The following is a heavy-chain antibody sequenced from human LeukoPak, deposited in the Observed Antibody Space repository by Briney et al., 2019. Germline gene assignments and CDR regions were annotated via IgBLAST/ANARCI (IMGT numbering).Heavy chain of an antibody. Sequence: GASVKVSCKASGYTFTSYGISWVRQAPGQGLEGMGWISAYNGNTNYAQKLQGRVTMTTDTSTSTAYMELRSLGSDDTAVYYCARGIPRAAAIRESDYWGQGTLVTVSS. CDR3: ARGIPRAAAIRESDY. V-gene: IGHV1-18*01. CDR1: GYTFTSYG. D-gene: IGHD2-2*02. CDR2: ISAYNGNT. J-gene: IGHJ4*02.